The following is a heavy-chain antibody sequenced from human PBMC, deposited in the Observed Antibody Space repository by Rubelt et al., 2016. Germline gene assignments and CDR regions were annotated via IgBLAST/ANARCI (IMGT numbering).Heavy chain of an antibody. V-gene: IGHV4-59*06. CDR1: GGSISSYY. CDR3: ARYGTYQSNWFDP. Sequence: QVQLQESGPGLVKPSETLSLTCTVSGGSISSYYWSWIRQPAGKGLEWIGYIYYSGSTYYNPSLKSRVTISVDTSQNQFSLKLSAVTAADTAVFYCARYGTYQSNWFDPWGQGTLVTVSS. D-gene: IGHD4-17*01. J-gene: IGHJ5*02. CDR2: IYYSGST.